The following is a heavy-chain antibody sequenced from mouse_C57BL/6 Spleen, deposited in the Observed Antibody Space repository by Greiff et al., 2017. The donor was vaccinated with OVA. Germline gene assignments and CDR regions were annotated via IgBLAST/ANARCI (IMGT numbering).Heavy chain of an antibody. CDR1: GFTFSSYA. CDR3: ARDGGKNYAMDY. D-gene: IGHD2-1*01. CDR2: ISDGGSYT. V-gene: IGHV5-4*01. Sequence: EVKLVESGGGLVKPGGSLKLSCAASGFTFSSYAMSWVRQTPEKRLEWVATISDGGSYTYYPDNVKGRFTISRDNAKNNLYLQMSHLKSEDTAMYYCARDGGKNYAMDYWGQGTSVTVSS. J-gene: IGHJ4*01.